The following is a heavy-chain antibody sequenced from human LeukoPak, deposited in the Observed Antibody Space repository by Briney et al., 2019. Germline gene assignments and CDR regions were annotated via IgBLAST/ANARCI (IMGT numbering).Heavy chain of an antibody. CDR1: GGTFSGYA. V-gene: IGHV1-69*13. J-gene: IGHJ4*02. Sequence: GASVKVSCKASGGTFSGYAISWVRQAPGQGIEWMGGIIPIFGTANYAQKFQGRVTITADESTSTACMELSSLRSEDTAVYYCASGQDPNQYSEGYWGQGTLVTVSS. CDR2: IIPIFGTA. D-gene: IGHD1-14*01. CDR3: ASGQDPNQYSEGY.